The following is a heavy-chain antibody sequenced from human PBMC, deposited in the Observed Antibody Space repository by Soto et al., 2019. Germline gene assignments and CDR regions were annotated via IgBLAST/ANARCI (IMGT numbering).Heavy chain of an antibody. J-gene: IGHJ4*02. CDR2: ITYTGVST. D-gene: IGHD6-13*01. Sequence: GGSLRLSCAASEFSFDDSAMSWVRQAPWKGLEWVSSITYTGVSTYYADSVKGRFTISRDNSRDTLFLQMNSLRAEDTAIYYCAKSSVWYPYFDSWGQGPLVTVSS. V-gene: IGHV3-23*01. CDR3: AKSSVWYPYFDS. CDR1: EFSFDDSA.